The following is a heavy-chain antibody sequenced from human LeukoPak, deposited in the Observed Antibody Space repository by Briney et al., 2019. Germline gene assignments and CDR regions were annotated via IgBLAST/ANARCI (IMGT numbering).Heavy chain of an antibody. V-gene: IGHV3-30-3*01. CDR2: ISYDGSNK. J-gene: IGHJ4*02. D-gene: IGHD6-19*01. CDR3: ARPYSSGWYGDFDY. CDR1: GFTFSSYA. Sequence: GSLRLSCAASGFTFSSYAMHWVRQAPGKGLDWVAVISYDGSNKYYADSVKGRFTISRDNSKNTLYLQMNSLRAEDTAVFYCARPYSSGWYGDFDYWGQGTLVTVSS.